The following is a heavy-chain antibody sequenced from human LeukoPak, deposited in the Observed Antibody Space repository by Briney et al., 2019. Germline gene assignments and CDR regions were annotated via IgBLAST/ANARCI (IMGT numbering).Heavy chain of an antibody. D-gene: IGHD6-13*01. J-gene: IGHJ3*02. CDR1: GGSISSYY. CDR3: ARQLKPPGSSSWYCAFDI. V-gene: IGHV4-34*01. CDR2: INHSGST. Sequence: PSETLSLTCTVSGGSISSYYWSWIRQPPGKGLEWIGEINHSGSTNYNPSLKSRVTISVDTSKNQFSLKLSSVTAADTAVYYCARQLKPPGSSSWYCAFDIWGQGTMVTVSS.